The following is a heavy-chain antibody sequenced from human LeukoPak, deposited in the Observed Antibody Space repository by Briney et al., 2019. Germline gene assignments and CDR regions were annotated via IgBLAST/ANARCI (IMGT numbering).Heavy chain of an antibody. CDR3: AKTPPATATSFDY. CDR2: IKQDGSEK. J-gene: IGHJ4*02. Sequence: GGSLRLSCTASGFTFGDYAMSWVRQAPGKGLEWVANIKQDGSEKYYVDSVKGRFTISRDNAKNSLYLQMNSLRAEDTAVYYCAKTPPATATSFDYWGQGTLVTVSS. D-gene: IGHD2-15*01. CDR1: GFTFGDYA. V-gene: IGHV3-7*01.